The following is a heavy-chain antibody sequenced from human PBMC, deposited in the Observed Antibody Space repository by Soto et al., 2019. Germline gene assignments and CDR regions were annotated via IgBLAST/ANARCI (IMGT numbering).Heavy chain of an antibody. V-gene: IGHV4-34*01. D-gene: IGHD6-13*01. J-gene: IGHJ5*02. CDR3: ARGAGSSSWYGDWFDP. CDR1: GGSFSGYY. Sequence: SETLSLTCAVYGGSFSGYYWSWIRQPPGKGLEWIGEINHSGSTNYNPSLKSRVTISVDTSKNQFSLKLSPVTAADTAVYYCARGAGSSSWYGDWFDPWGQGTLVTVSS. CDR2: INHSGST.